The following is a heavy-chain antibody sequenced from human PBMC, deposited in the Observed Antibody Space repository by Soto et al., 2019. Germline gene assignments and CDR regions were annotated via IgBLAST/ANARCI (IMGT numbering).Heavy chain of an antibody. V-gene: IGHV3-33*01. Sequence: SLRLSCAASGFTFSSYGMHWVRQAPGKGLEWVAVIWYDGSNKYYADSVKGRFTISRDNSKNTLYLQMNSLRAEDTAVYYCAREARLAVAGHYYGMDVWGQGTTVTVSS. D-gene: IGHD6-19*01. CDR1: GFTFSSYG. J-gene: IGHJ6*02. CDR3: AREARLAVAGHYYGMDV. CDR2: IWYDGSNK.